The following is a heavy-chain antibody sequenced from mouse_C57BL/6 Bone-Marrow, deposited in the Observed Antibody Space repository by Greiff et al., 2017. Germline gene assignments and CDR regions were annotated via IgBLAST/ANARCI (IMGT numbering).Heavy chain of an antibody. J-gene: IGHJ3*01. CDR3: ARKATVVGEGFAY. D-gene: IGHD1-1*01. Sequence: QVQLQQSGPELVKPGASVKISCKASGYTFTSYWITWVKQRPGQGLEWIGDIYPGSGSTNYNEKFKSKATLTVDTSSSTAYMQLSSLTSEDSAVYYCARKATVVGEGFAYWGQGTLVTVSA. CDR1: GYTFTSYW. V-gene: IGHV1-55*01. CDR2: IYPGSGST.